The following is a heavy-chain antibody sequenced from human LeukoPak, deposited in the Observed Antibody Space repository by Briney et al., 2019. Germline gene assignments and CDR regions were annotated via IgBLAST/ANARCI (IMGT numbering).Heavy chain of an antibody. J-gene: IGHJ4*02. D-gene: IGHD3-22*01. Sequence: PSETLSLTCTVSGGSISSYYWSWIRQPPGKGLEWIGYIYYSGSTNYNPSLKSRVTISVDTSKNQFSLKLSSVTAADTAVYYCARLPGLRGNYYDELLPYWGQGTLVTVSS. V-gene: IGHV4-59*08. CDR2: IYYSGST. CDR1: GGSISSYY. CDR3: ARLPGLRGNYYDELLPY.